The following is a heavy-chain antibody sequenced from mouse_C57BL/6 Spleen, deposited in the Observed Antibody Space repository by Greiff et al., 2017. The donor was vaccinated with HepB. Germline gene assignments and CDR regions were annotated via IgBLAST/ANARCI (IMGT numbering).Heavy chain of an antibody. V-gene: IGHV5-4*01. CDR1: GFTFSSYA. CDR3: AREGGITTVVATNYFDY. D-gene: IGHD1-1*01. CDR2: ISDGGSYT. Sequence: EVQLVESGGGLVKPGGSLKLSCAASGFTFSSYAMSWVRQTSEKRLEWVATISDGGSYTYYPDNVKGRFTISRDNAKNNLYLQMSHLKSEDTAMYYCAREGGITTVVATNYFDYWGQGTTLTVSS. J-gene: IGHJ2*01.